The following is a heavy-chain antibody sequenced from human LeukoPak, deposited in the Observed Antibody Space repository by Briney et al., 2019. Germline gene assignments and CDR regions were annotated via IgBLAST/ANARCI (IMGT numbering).Heavy chain of an antibody. D-gene: IGHD5-12*01. CDR2: IYYSGST. CDR1: GDSISSSSYY. V-gene: IGHV4-39*07. CDR3: ARFEGVGYVRFDY. Sequence: PSETLSLTCTVSGDSISSSSYYWGWIRQPPGKGLEWIGSIYYSGSTYYNPSLKSRVTVSVDTSKNQFSLKLSSVTAADTAVYYCARFEGVGYVRFDYWGQGTLVTVSS. J-gene: IGHJ4*02.